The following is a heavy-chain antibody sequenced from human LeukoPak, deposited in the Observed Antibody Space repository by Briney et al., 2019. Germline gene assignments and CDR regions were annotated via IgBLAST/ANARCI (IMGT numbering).Heavy chain of an antibody. CDR1: GYTFTSYG. V-gene: IGHV1-18*01. CDR3: ARDDSSGYSNWFDP. J-gene: IGHJ5*02. CDR2: ISAYNGNT. Sequence: GASVKVSCKASGYTFTSYGISWVRQALGQGLEWMGWISAYNGNTNYAQKLQGRVTMTTDTSTSTAYMELRSLRSDDTAVYYCARDDSSGYSNWFDPWGQGTLVTVSS. D-gene: IGHD3-22*01.